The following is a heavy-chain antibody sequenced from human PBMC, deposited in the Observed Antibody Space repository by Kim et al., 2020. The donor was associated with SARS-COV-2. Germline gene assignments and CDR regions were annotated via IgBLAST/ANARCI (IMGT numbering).Heavy chain of an antibody. CDR1: GYTFTSYD. CDR3: ARVGRGITMVRGVGQYYYYGMDV. CDR2: MNPNSGNT. D-gene: IGHD3-10*01. V-gene: IGHV1-8*01. Sequence: ASVKVSCKASGYTFTSYDINWVRQATGQGLEWMGWMNPNSGNTGYAQKFQGRVTMTRNTSISTAYMELSSLRSEDTAVYYCARVGRGITMVRGVGQYYYYGMDVWGQGTTVTVSS. J-gene: IGHJ6*02.